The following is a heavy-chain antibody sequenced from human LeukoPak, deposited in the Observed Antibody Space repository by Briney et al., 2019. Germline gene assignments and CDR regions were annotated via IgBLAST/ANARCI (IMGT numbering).Heavy chain of an antibody. Sequence: SETLSLTCTVSGGSISSYYWSWIRQPPGKGLEWIGYIYYSGSTNYNPSLKSRVTISVDTSKNQFSLKLSSVTAADTAVYYCARTLGGCSSTSCYSEIYYFDYWGQGTLVTVSS. J-gene: IGHJ4*02. CDR3: ARTLGGCSSTSCYSEIYYFDY. D-gene: IGHD2-2*02. CDR1: GGSISSYY. CDR2: IYYSGST. V-gene: IGHV4-59*08.